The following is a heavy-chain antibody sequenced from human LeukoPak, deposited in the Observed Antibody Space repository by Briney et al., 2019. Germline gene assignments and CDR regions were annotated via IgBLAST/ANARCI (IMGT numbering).Heavy chain of an antibody. V-gene: IGHV4-34*01. J-gene: IGHJ5*02. CDR2: IYYSGST. CDR3: ARQFDQPLPPQNWFDP. D-gene: IGHD2-2*01. CDR1: GGSFSGYY. Sequence: PSETLSLTCAVYGGSFSGYYWGWIRQPPGKGLEWIATIYYSGSTYYNPSLKSRLTISVDTSKNQFSLKVNSVTAADTAMYYCARQFDQPLPPQNWFDPWGQGTLVTVSS.